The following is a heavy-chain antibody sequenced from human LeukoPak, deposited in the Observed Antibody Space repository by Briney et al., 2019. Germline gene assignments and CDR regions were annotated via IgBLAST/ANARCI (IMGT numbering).Heavy chain of an antibody. CDR2: ISWNSGSI. CDR3: AKAPAYGGNSLVYFDY. Sequence: PGGSLRLSCAASGFTFDDYAMHWVRQAPGKGLEWVSGISWNSGSIGYADSVKGRFTISRDNAKNSLYLQMNSLRAEDTALYYCAKAPAYGGNSLVYFDYWGQGTLVTVSS. J-gene: IGHJ4*02. V-gene: IGHV3-9*01. CDR1: GFTFDDYA. D-gene: IGHD4-23*01.